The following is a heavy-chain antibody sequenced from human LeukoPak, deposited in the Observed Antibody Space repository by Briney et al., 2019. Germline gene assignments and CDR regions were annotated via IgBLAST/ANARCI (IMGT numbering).Heavy chain of an antibody. D-gene: IGHD2-15*01. J-gene: IGHJ4*02. CDR1: GGSVTSGTYY. Sequence: SETLSLTCTVSGGSVTSGTYYWSWIRQPPGKGLEWIGYIYYSGSTNYNPSLKSRVTVSVDTSKNQFSLKLSSVTAADTAVYYCARGGPGTDIVVVVAATSPEYYFDYWGQGTLVTVSS. CDR3: ARGGPGTDIVVVVAATSPEYYFDY. V-gene: IGHV4-61*01. CDR2: IYYSGST.